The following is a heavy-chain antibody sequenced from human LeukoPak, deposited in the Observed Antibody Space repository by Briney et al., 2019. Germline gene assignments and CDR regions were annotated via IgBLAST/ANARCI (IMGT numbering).Heavy chain of an antibody. CDR3: AKDTEQNDYGGSSFDY. CDR1: GFTFDDYA. Sequence: GGSLRLSCAASGFTFDDYAMHWVRQVPGKGLEWVSGISWNRDYIGYADSVKGRFTISRDNSKNSLYLQMNSLRTEDTALYYCAKDTEQNDYGGSSFDYWGQGTLVTVSS. J-gene: IGHJ4*02. D-gene: IGHD4-23*01. V-gene: IGHV3-9*01. CDR2: ISWNRDYI.